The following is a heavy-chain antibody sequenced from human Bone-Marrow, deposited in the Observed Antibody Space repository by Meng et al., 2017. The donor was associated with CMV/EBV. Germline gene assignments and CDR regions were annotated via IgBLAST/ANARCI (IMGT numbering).Heavy chain of an antibody. V-gene: IGHV1-69*02. Sequence: SVKVSCKASGGTFSSYTISWVRQAPGQGLEWMGRIIPILGIANYAQKFQGRVTITADKSTSTAYMELSSLRSEDTAVYYCARRSYQLLYGYYYGMYVWGQGTTVTVSS. CDR2: IIPILGIA. D-gene: IGHD2-2*02. J-gene: IGHJ6*02. CDR3: ARRSYQLLYGYYYGMYV. CDR1: GGTFSSYT.